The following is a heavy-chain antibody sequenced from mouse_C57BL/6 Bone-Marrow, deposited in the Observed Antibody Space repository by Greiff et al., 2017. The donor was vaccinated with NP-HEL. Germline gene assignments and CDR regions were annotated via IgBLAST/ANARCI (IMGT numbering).Heavy chain of an antibody. CDR2: IWWDDDK. CDR1: GFSLSTFGMG. CDR3: ARLVYYYGSSDWYFDV. D-gene: IGHD1-1*01. J-gene: IGHJ1*03. Sequence: QVTLKESGPGILQPSQTLSLTCSFSGFSLSTFGMGVGWIRQPSGKGLEWLAHIWWDDDKYYNPALKSRLTISKDTSKNQVFLKIANVDTADTATDYCARLVYYYGSSDWYFDVWGTGTTVTVSS. V-gene: IGHV8-8*01.